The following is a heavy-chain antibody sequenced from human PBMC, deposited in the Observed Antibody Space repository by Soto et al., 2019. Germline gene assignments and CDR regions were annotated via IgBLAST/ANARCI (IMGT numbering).Heavy chain of an antibody. CDR3: ASREPGTSFDY. CDR1: GGSFTSNNW. Sequence: PSETLSLTCAVSGGSFTSNNWWTWVRQPPGQGLEWIGEIYRTGSTNYNPSLKSRVTISLDKSENQFSLKVTSLTAADTAVYYCASREPGTSFDYGGKGTMVTVSS. CDR2: IYRTGST. D-gene: IGHD1-7*01. V-gene: IGHV4-4*02. J-gene: IGHJ4*02.